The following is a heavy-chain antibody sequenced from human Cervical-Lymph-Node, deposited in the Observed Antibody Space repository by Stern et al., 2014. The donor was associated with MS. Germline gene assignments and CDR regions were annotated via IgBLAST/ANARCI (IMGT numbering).Heavy chain of an antibody. Sequence: VQLVESGAEVRKPGSSVQVSCRTSGGTFNTSSFSWVRQAPGQGLEWMGGVIPIFRTTNYAQKFQVRVKFTADESTSTVYILLSSLRSEDTAVYYCARDILLRPGSHDALDIWGQGTVVTVSS. V-gene: IGHV1-69*01. CDR1: GGTFNTSS. CDR2: VIPIFRTT. J-gene: IGHJ3*02. D-gene: IGHD2/OR15-2a*01. CDR3: ARDILLRPGSHDALDI.